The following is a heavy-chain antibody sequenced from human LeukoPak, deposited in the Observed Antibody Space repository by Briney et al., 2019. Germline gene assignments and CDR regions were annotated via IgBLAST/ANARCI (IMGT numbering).Heavy chain of an antibody. D-gene: IGHD3-22*01. J-gene: IGHJ4*02. Sequence: GGSLRLSCAGSGFTFYDYAMYWVRQAPGKGLEWVSGISWNSGSIVYADSVKGRFTISRDNAKNSLYLQMNSLRAEDTALYYCAKAPSMIAPPDYWGLGTLVTVSS. V-gene: IGHV3-9*01. CDR3: AKAPSMIAPPDY. CDR2: ISWNSGSI. CDR1: GFTFYDYA.